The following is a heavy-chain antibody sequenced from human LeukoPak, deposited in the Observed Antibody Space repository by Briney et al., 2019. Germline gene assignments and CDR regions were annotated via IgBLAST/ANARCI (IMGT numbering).Heavy chain of an antibody. J-gene: IGHJ4*02. V-gene: IGHV1-69*05. CDR2: VIPIFGTA. Sequence: SVKVSCKASGGTFSSYAISWVRQAPGQGLEWMGGVIPIFGTANYARKFQGRVTITTDESTSTAYMELSSLRSEDTAVYYCARDRKDSGSPRGYLDYWGQGTLVTVSS. D-gene: IGHD1-26*01. CDR3: ARDRKDSGSPRGYLDY. CDR1: GGTFSSYA.